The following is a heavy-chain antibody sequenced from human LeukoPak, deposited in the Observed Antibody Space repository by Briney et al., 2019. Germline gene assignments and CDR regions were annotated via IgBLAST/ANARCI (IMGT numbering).Heavy chain of an antibody. J-gene: IGHJ5*02. CDR1: GFTFSSYA. D-gene: IGHD6-13*01. CDR3: AKDPREVGSSSPRRGWFDP. V-gene: IGHV3-23*01. Sequence: GGSLRLSCAATGFTFSSYAMSWVRQAPGKGLEWVSGISGSGGSIYYADSVKGWFTISRDNSKNTLYLQMNSLRAEDTAVYYCAKDPREVGSSSPRRGWFDPWGQGTLVTVSS. CDR2: ISGSGGSI.